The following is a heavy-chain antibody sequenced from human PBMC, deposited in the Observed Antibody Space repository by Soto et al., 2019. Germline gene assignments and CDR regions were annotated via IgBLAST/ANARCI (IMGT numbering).Heavy chain of an antibody. Sequence: VGSLRLSCAASGFSVSNYWMNWVRQAPGKGLVWVSHIKSDGTTSYADSVEGRFTVSRDDAKNTFYLQMNGLRAKDTAVYYCAKDRGEEGLKFLEWFGGMDVWGHGTTVTVSS. V-gene: IGHV3-74*01. J-gene: IGHJ6*02. D-gene: IGHD3-3*01. CDR1: GFSVSNYW. CDR3: AKDRGEEGLKFLEWFGGMDV. CDR2: IKSDGTT.